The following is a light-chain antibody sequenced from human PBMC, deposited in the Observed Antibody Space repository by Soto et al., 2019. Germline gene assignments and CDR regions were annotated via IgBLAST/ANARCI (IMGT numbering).Light chain of an antibody. CDR2: NVS. CDR3: SSYTSPLRYV. Sequence: QSVLTQPASVSGSPGQSITICCTGTSSDVGGYNYVSWYQQHPGKAPKLMIYNVSNRPSGVSNRFSGSKSGNTASLTISGLQAEDEADYYCSSYTSPLRYVFGTGTKVTVL. CDR1: SSDVGGYNY. J-gene: IGLJ1*01. V-gene: IGLV2-14*01.